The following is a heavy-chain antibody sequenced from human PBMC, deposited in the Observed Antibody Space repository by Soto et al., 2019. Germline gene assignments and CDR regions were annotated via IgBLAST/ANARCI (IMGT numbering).Heavy chain of an antibody. J-gene: IGHJ6*02. D-gene: IGHD3-10*01. CDR1: GYSFTSYW. CDR3: ARWGIGINMVRGVMWYGGIDV. CDR2: IYPGDSDT. V-gene: IGHV5-51*01. Sequence: VESLKISFKCSGYSFTSYWIFLVLQMPGKGLECMGIIYPGDSDTRYSPSFQGQVNISADKSISTAYLQWSSLKASDTAMYYCARWGIGINMVRGVMWYGGIDVWGQGTTVTVSS.